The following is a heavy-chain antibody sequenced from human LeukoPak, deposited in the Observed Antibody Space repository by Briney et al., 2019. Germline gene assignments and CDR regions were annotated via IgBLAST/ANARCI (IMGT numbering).Heavy chain of an antibody. V-gene: IGHV4-34*01. J-gene: IGHJ4*02. CDR2: ITHSGST. CDR1: GGSFSGYY. CDR3: ARGRPSIAARPRQKNQYYFDY. Sequence: SETLSLTCAVYGGSFSGYYWSWIRQPPGKGLEWIGEITHSGSTNYNPSLKSRVTISVDTSKNQFSLKLSSVTAADTAVYYCARGRPSIAARPRQKNQYYFDYWGQGTLVTVSS. D-gene: IGHD6-6*01.